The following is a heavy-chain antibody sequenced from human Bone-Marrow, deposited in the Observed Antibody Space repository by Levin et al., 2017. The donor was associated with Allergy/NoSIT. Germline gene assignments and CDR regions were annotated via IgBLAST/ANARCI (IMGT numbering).Heavy chain of an antibody. CDR2: INSGTGTT. V-gene: IGHV1-3*01. J-gene: IGHJ6*02. Sequence: PGESLKISCKASGDTSIKYAFHWVRQAPGQRLEWMGWINSGTGTTKYSEEFQDRVTISRDTDATKVYMELRSLKSEDTAVYYCATQQASESYAYVYNGMDVWGQGTTVTVSS. CDR3: ATQQASESYAYVYNGMDV. D-gene: IGHD3-16*01. CDR1: GDTSIKYA.